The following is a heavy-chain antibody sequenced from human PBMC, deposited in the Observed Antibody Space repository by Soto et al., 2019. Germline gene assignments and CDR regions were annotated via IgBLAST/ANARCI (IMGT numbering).Heavy chain of an antibody. Sequence: GSLRLSCAASGFTFSSYAMSWVRQAPGKGLEWVSAISGSGGSTYYADSVKGRFTISRDNSKNTLYLQMNSLRAEDTAVYYCAKSSGYCSGGSCRPGAFDYWGQGTLVTVSS. CDR3: AKSSGYCSGGSCRPGAFDY. V-gene: IGHV3-23*01. D-gene: IGHD2-15*01. CDR2: ISGSGGST. J-gene: IGHJ4*02. CDR1: GFTFSSYA.